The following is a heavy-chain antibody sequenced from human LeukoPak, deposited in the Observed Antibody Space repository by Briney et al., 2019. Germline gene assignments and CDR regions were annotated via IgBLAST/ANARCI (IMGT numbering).Heavy chain of an antibody. CDR3: ARDEIDLSRGGHWFDP. D-gene: IGHD2/OR15-2a*01. Sequence: PSETLSLTCTVSGGSISSYYRSWIRQPPGKGLEWIGYIYYSGSTNYNPSLKSRVTISVDTSKNQFSLKLSSVTAADTAVYYCARDEIDLSRGGHWFDPWGQGTLVTVSS. J-gene: IGHJ5*02. V-gene: IGHV4-59*01. CDR2: IYYSGST. CDR1: GGSISSYY.